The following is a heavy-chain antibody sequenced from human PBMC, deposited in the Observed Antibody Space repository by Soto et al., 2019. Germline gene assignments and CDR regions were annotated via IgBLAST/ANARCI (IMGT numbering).Heavy chain of an antibody. Sequence: QVQLVQSGAEVKKPGASVKVSCKASGYTFTSYDINWVRQATGQGLEWMGWMNPNSGNTGYAQKFQGRVTMTRNTSISTAYMELSSLRSEDTAVYYCARGISLGYCSGGSCYHWFDPWGQGTLVTVSS. V-gene: IGHV1-8*01. J-gene: IGHJ5*02. CDR1: GYTFTSYD. CDR2: MNPNSGNT. D-gene: IGHD2-15*01. CDR3: ARGISLGYCSGGSCYHWFDP.